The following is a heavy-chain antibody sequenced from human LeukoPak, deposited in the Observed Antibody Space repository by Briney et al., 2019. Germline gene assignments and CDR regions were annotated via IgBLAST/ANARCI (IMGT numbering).Heavy chain of an antibody. Sequence: GGSLTLSCAASRFTFSSNGMHWVRQAPGKGLEGGAVIWYDGSNKNYEDSVKGRFTISRDNSKNTLYLQMNSLRAEDTAVYYCARGEIMFDHWGHGTLVTVSS. CDR3: ARGEIMFDH. V-gene: IGHV3-33*01. CDR2: IWYDGSNK. CDR1: RFTFSSNG. D-gene: IGHD3-16*01. J-gene: IGHJ4*01.